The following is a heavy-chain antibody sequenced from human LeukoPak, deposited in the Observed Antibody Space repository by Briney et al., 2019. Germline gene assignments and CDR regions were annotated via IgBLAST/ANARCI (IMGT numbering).Heavy chain of an antibody. J-gene: IGHJ4*02. CDR2: MYYSGSA. V-gene: IGHV4-59*08. CDR3: ARRPLSSYYFDY. Sequence: SETLSLTCPVSGGSISSYYWSWIRQPPGRGLEWIGYMYYSGSANYNHSLKRQVTISIDTSKNQFSLKLSSVTAANTAVYYCARRPLSSYYFDYWGQGTLVTVSS. CDR1: GGSISSYY. D-gene: IGHD2/OR15-2a*01.